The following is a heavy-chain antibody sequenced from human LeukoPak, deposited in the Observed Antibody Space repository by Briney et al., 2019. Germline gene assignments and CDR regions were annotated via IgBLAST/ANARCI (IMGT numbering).Heavy chain of an antibody. CDR3: ARDYTLQGWFDP. J-gene: IGHJ5*02. D-gene: IGHD3-16*01. Sequence: ASVKVSYKASGGTFSSYAISWVRQAPGQGLEWMGGIIPIFGTANYAQKFQGRVTITADESTSTAYMELSSLRSEDTAVYYCARDYTLQGWFDPWGQGTLVTVSS. CDR2: IIPIFGTA. V-gene: IGHV1-69*13. CDR1: GGTFSSYA.